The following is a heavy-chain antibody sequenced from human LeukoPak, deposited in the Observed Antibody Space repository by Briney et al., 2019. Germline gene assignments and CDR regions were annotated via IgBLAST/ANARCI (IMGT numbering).Heavy chain of an antibody. CDR2: IRSKAFGGTT. J-gene: IGHJ3*02. CDR1: GFTFGDYV. Sequence: GGSLRLSCTASGFTFGDYVMSWFRQAPGRGLEWVGFIRSKAFGGTTEYAASVKGRFTISRDDSKSIAYLQMNSLKTEDTAVYYCTRGLDRYSYGLDDAFDIWGQGTMVTVSS. V-gene: IGHV3-49*03. CDR3: TRGLDRYSYGLDDAFDI. D-gene: IGHD5-18*01.